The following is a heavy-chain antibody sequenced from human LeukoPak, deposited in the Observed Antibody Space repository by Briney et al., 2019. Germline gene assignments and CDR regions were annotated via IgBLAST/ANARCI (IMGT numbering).Heavy chain of an antibody. D-gene: IGHD5-18*01. V-gene: IGHV4-30-2*01. CDR1: GGSISSGGYY. J-gene: IGHJ1*01. Sequence: SETLSLTCTVSGGSISSGGYYWSWIRQPPGKGLEWIGYIYHSGSTYYNPSLKSRVTISVDRSKNQFSLKLSSVTAADTAVYYCARDYQPRRHDTAMVPFQHWGQGTLVTVSS. CDR2: IYHSGST. CDR3: ARDYQPRRHDTAMVPFQH.